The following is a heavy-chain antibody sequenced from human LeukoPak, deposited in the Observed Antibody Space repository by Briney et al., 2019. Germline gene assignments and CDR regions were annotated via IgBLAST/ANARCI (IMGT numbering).Heavy chain of an antibody. J-gene: IGHJ3*02. D-gene: IGHD3-3*01. CDR3: ARHSYDFWSGYLKADALDI. Sequence: SDTLSLTCTVSGGSISRYYWSWIRQPPGKGLEWIGYIYYSGSTNYNPSLKSRVTIPVDTSKNQFSLKLSSVTAADTAVYYCARHSYDFWSGYLKADALDIWGQGTMVTVSS. CDR1: GGSISRYY. V-gene: IGHV4-59*08. CDR2: IYYSGST.